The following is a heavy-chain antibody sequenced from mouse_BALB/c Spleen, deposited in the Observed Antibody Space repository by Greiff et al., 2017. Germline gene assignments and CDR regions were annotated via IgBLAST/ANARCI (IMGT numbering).Heavy chain of an antibody. V-gene: IGHV3-8*02. D-gene: IGHD1-1*01. CDR3: ARSITTVVAPFDY. CDR2: ISYSGST. CDR1: GDSITSGY. J-gene: IGHJ2*01. Sequence: VQLQQSGPSLVKPSQTLSLTCSVTGDSITSGYWNWIRKFPGNKLEYMGYISYSGSTYYNPSLKSRISITRDTSKNQYYLQLNSVTTEDTATYYCARSITTVVAPFDYWGQGTTLTVSS.